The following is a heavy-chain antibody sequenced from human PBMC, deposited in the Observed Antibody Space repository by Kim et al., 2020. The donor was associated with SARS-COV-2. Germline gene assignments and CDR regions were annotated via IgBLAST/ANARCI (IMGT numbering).Heavy chain of an antibody. D-gene: IGHD2-2*01. CDR3: ARERAVVVPAAMPFPFDY. J-gene: IGHJ4*02. Sequence: QGRVTMTRDTSTSTVYMELSSLRSEDTAVYYCARERAVVVPAAMPFPFDYWGQGTLVTVSS. V-gene: IGHV1-46*01.